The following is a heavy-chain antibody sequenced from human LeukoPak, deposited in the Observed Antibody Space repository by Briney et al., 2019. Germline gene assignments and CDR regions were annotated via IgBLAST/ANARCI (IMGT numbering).Heavy chain of an antibody. D-gene: IGHD2-8*01. CDR3: ARDQVVLMVYATDPYYFDY. CDR2: ISYDGSNK. V-gene: IGHV3-30*03. CDR1: GFTFSSYG. J-gene: IGHJ4*02. Sequence: GGSLRLSCAASGFTFSSYGMHWVRQAPGKGLEWVAVISYDGSNKYYADSVKGRFTISRDNSKNSLYLQMNSLRAEDTAVYYCARDQVVLMVYATDPYYFDYWGQGTLVTVSS.